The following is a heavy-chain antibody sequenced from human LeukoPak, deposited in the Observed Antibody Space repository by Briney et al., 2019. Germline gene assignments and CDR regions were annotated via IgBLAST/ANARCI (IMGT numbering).Heavy chain of an antibody. J-gene: IGHJ4*02. Sequence: PGGSLRLSCAASGFTVSTNYMSWVRQAPGKGLEWVSVIYSGGSKYYADSVKGRLTISRDNSKNTVYLQMNSLRAEDTAVYYCARANHYGAFDYWGQGTLVTVSS. CDR3: ARANHYGAFDY. D-gene: IGHD3-10*01. CDR2: IYSGGSK. CDR1: GFTVSTNY. V-gene: IGHV3-53*01.